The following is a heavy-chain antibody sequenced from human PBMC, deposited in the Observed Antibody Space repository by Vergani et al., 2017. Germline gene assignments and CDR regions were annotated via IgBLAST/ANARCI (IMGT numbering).Heavy chain of an antibody. CDR3: ARDQWNDDGPRGWFAP. V-gene: IGHV4-4*07. CDR2: VHTDGTA. Sequence: QVHLQESGPGLVKPSETLSLTCSVSGASISSYFWSWIRQPAGKGLEWLGRVHTDGTAYYNPSLRTRVRLSADLSQSQFSLKMTSLTAADTAVYFCARDQWNDDGPRGWFAPWGQGILVTVSS. CDR1: GASISSYF. J-gene: IGHJ5*02. D-gene: IGHD5-24*01.